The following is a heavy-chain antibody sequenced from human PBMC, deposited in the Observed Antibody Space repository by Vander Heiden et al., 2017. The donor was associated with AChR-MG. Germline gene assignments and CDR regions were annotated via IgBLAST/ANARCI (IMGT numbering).Heavy chain of an antibody. CDR2: LSGTDPTT. D-gene: IGHD2-15*01. J-gene: IGHJ3*02. CDR3: VVPDHDGFDM. CDR1: GFLFSSYA. Sequence: DEQLLESWGGLVRPGGSLRLFCEASGFLFSSYAQSWVRHAPGKGLQWVSTLSGTDPTTYYSDSVKGRFTISRDNYKDILYLQMDRLRDEDTALYYCVVPDHDGFDMWGQGILVTVSA. V-gene: IGHV3-23*01.